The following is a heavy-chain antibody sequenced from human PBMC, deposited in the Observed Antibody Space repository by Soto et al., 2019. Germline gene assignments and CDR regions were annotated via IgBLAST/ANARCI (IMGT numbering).Heavy chain of an antibody. CDR3: AIANLRLWTSYYYYGMDV. J-gene: IGHJ6*02. V-gene: IGHV1-69*02. CDR2: IIPILGIA. D-gene: IGHD2-2*01. Sequence: QVQLVQSGAEVKKPGSSVKVSCKASGGTFSSYTISWVRQAPGQGLEWMGRIIPILGIANYAQKFQGRVPMTADKTTSTADIERSSRRSEDTAVYYCAIANLRLWTSYYYYGMDVWGQGTTVTVAS. CDR1: GGTFSSYT.